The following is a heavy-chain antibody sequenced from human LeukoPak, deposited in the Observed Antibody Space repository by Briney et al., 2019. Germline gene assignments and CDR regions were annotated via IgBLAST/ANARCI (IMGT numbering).Heavy chain of an antibody. CDR1: GYTFTTYD. CDR3: VRVAEDLTFDY. V-gene: IGHV1-8*01. CDR2: MNPDSGNT. D-gene: IGHD1-14*01. J-gene: IGHJ4*02. Sequence: ASVKVSCKASGYTFTTYDINWVRQAIGQGLEWMGWMNPDSGNTDFAQKFQGRVTMTRNTSTSTVYLELSSLTSEDTAVYYCVRVAEDLTFDYWGQGTLVTVAS.